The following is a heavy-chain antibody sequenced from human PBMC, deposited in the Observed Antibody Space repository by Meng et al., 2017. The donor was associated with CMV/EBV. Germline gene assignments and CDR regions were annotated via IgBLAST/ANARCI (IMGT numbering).Heavy chain of an antibody. CDR2: IYYSGST. CDR3: ARVDFGGFDP. Sequence: GSLRLSCTVSGGSVSSGSYFWSWIRQPPGKGLEWIGYIYYSGSTNYHPSLKSRVTISVDTSKNQFSLRLTSVTAADTAVYYCARVDFGGFDPWGQGTLVTVSS. D-gene: IGHD3/OR15-3a*01. V-gene: IGHV4-61*01. J-gene: IGHJ5*02. CDR1: GGSVSSGSYF.